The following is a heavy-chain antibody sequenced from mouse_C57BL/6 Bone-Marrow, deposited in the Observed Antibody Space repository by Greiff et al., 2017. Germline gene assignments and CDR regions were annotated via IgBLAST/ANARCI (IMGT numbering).Heavy chain of an antibody. Sequence: VQLKESGGDLVKPGGSLKLSCAASGFTFSSYGMSWVRQTPDKRLEWVATISSGGSYTYYQDSVKGRFTISRDNAKNTLYLQMSSLKSEDTAMYYCARDWYFDVWGTGTTVTVSS. CDR1: GFTFSSYG. J-gene: IGHJ1*03. CDR2: ISSGGSYT. CDR3: ARDWYFDV. V-gene: IGHV5-6*01.